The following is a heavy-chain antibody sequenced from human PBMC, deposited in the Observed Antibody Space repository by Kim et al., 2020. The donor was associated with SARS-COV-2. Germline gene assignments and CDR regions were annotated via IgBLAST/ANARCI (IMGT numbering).Heavy chain of an antibody. CDR2: ISPISDAT. CDR1: GFTFRSFP. Sequence: GGSLRLSCAASGFTFRSFPMSWVRQAPEKGLEFVSSISPISDATAYADSVRGRFAISRDNSETTLYLEMNILRGDDTAMYYCVKGGLRSAFDFRGQGTLVTVS. J-gene: IGHJ4*02. CDR3: VKGGLRSAFDF. V-gene: IGHV3-23*01.